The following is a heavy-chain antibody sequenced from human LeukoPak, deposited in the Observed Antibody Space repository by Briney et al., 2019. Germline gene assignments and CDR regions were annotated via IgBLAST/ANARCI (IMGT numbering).Heavy chain of an antibody. Sequence: SETLSLTCTVSGGSISSSSYYWGWIRQPPGKGLEWIGSIYYSGSTYYNPSLKSRVTISVDTSKNQFSLKLSSVTAADTAVYYCARDKAPGSVGARRIFDYWGQGTLVTVSS. D-gene: IGHD1-26*01. CDR3: ARDKAPGSVGARRIFDY. CDR2: IYYSGST. V-gene: IGHV4-39*07. CDR1: GGSISSSSYY. J-gene: IGHJ4*02.